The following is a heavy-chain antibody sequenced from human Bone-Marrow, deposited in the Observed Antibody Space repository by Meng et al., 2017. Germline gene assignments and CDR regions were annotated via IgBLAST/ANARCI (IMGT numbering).Heavy chain of an antibody. CDR3: ARAWGDYDPFDH. CDR1: GGSISNYY. CDR2: IYYTGRT. D-gene: IGHD4-17*01. Sequence: GSLRLSCTVSGGSISNYYWTWIRQSPGKGLEWIGNIYYTGRTNYNPSLKSRVTISVDTTNNQFSLMVTSMTPADTAVYFCARAWGDYDPFDHRGQGTLVTVSS. V-gene: IGHV4-59*01. J-gene: IGHJ4*02.